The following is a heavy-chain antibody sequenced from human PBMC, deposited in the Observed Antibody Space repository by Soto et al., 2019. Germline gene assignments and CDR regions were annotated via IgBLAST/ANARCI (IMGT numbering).Heavy chain of an antibody. Sequence: QVQLRQSGPGLVKTSGTLSLTCAVSGGSVSSTNWWTWVRQPPGKRLEWIGEIYHSGSPTYSPSLNGRATVPVDKSTNQFSLRLRSVTAADTAVDYCATLPPRIVVTLLPVPTWGQGIQVTVSS. CDR2: IYHSGSP. D-gene: IGHD2-21*01. CDR3: ATLPPRIVVTLLPVPT. CDR1: GGSVSSTNW. V-gene: IGHV4-4*02. J-gene: IGHJ5*02.